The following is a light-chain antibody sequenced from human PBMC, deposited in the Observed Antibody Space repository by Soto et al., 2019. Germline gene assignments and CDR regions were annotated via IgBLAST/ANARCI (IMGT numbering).Light chain of an antibody. CDR3: TQDYNYPQA. CDR1: QLIRSD. Sequence: IQMTQSPSSLSASVGERVTITCRASQLIRSDLGWYQQKPGEVPRLLIYSASTLQSGVPSRFSGSASGTDFTLTISSLQPEDSATYYCTQDYNYPQAFGQGTKVDIK. J-gene: IGKJ1*01. V-gene: IGKV1-6*01. CDR2: SAS.